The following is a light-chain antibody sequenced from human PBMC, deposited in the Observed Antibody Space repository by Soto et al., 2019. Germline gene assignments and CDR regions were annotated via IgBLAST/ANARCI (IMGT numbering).Light chain of an antibody. CDR3: QAWDTNAVV. CDR2: QDN. J-gene: IGLJ2*01. V-gene: IGLV3-1*01. Sequence: SYELTQPPSVSVSPGQTGSITCSGDKLGEKYASWYQQKSGQSPVLVLYQDNKRPSGIPKRFSGSNSGNTATLTISGTQAMDEADYYCQAWDTNAVVFGGGTKVTVL. CDR1: KLGEKY.